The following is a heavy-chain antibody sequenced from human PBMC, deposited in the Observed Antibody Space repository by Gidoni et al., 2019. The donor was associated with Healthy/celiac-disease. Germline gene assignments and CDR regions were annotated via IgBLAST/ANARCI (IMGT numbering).Heavy chain of an antibody. CDR1: GFAFGVYG. CDR2: ISYDGSNK. CDR3: ARATNRYENPLESPPDV. J-gene: IGHJ6*02. D-gene: IGHD3-3*01. Sequence: VPLVESGGCVVRPGRSLSLTCASSGFAFGVYGMHWVRQAPGKGLEWVAIISYDGSNKYYADSVKGRFTISRDNSKNTLYLQMNSLRAEDTAVYYCARATNRYENPLESPPDVWGQGTTVTVSS. V-gene: IGHV3-30-3*01.